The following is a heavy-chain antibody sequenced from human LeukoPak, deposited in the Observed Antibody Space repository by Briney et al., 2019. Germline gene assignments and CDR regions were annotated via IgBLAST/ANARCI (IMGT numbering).Heavy chain of an antibody. Sequence: SETLSLTCTVSGGSISTSNYYWGWIRQPPGKGLEWIGNIFYSGSTYYSPSLRSRVTISLDTSRNQFSLKLNSVTAADTAVYYCARDAAVAGGGDAFDIWGQGTMVTVSS. D-gene: IGHD6-19*01. J-gene: IGHJ3*02. CDR1: GGSISTSNYY. CDR2: IFYSGST. V-gene: IGHV4-39*07. CDR3: ARDAAVAGGGDAFDI.